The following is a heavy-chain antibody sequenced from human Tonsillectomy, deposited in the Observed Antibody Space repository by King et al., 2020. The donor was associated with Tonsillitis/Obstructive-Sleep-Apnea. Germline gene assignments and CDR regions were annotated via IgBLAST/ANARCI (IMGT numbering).Heavy chain of an antibody. CDR3: TRRCDAVAGRYANWFDP. Sequence: QLVQSGAEVKKPGESLKISCKGSGYSFTSYWIGWVRQMPGKGLEWMGIIYPGDSDTRYSPSFQGQVTISADKSISTAYLQWSSLKASDTAMYYCTRRCDAVAGRYANWFDPWGQGTLVTVSS. CDR1: GYSFTSYW. D-gene: IGHD6-19*01. V-gene: IGHV5-51*01. J-gene: IGHJ5*02. CDR2: IYPGDSDT.